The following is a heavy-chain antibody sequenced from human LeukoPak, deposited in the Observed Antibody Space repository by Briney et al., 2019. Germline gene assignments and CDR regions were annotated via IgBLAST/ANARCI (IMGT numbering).Heavy chain of an antibody. D-gene: IGHD6-19*01. V-gene: IGHV3-48*04. CDR2: ISSSSSTI. CDR3: ARDDGIAVAGGADY. J-gene: IGHJ4*02. CDR1: GFTFSSYS. Sequence: GGSLRLSCAASGFTFSSYSMNWVRQAPGKGLEWVSYISSSSSTIYYADSVKGRFTISRDNAKNSLYLQMNGLRAEDTAVYYCARDDGIAVAGGADYWGQGTLVTVSS.